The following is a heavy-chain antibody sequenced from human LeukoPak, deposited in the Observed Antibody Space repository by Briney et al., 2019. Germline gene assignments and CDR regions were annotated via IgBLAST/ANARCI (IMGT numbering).Heavy chain of an antibody. CDR1: GFTFSSYS. V-gene: IGHV3-21*01. J-gene: IGHJ6*03. Sequence: PGGSLRLSCAASGFTFSSYSMNWVRQAPGKGLEWVSSISSSSSYIYYAESVKGRFTISRDNAKNSLYLQMNSLRAEDTAVYYCARSGTTYYYDSSGYYYDPNYYYYYYMDVWGKGTTVTISS. CDR3: ARSGTTYYYDSSGYYYDPNYYYYYYMDV. D-gene: IGHD3-22*01. CDR2: ISSSSSYI.